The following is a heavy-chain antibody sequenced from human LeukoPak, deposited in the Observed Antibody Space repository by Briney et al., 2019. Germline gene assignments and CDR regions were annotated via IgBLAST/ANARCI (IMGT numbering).Heavy chain of an antibody. CDR2: IDHSGST. D-gene: IGHD5-12*01. J-gene: IGHJ6*03. V-gene: IGHV4-38-2*02. Sequence: SETLSLTCTVSGYSISSGYYWGWIRQPPGKGLEWTGSIDHSGSTYYNPSLKSRITISVDTSKNQFSLKLSSVTAADTAVYYCATQRGYSYYYYMDVWGKGTTVTISS. CDR1: GYSISSGYY. CDR3: ATQRGYSYYYYMDV.